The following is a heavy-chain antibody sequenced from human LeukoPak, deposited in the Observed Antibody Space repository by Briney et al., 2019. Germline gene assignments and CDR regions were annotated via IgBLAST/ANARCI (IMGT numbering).Heavy chain of an antibody. D-gene: IGHD1-1*01. Sequence: PGGSLRLSCAASGFRFSTYDMNWVRQAPGKGLEWVSTISNSGRSTYYADSVKGRFTISRDNSKNTLYLQMNSLRAEDTALCYCAKPGETSNYYFDSWGQGTLVTVSS. V-gene: IGHV3-23*01. CDR1: GFRFSTYD. CDR3: AKPGETSNYYFDS. J-gene: IGHJ4*02. CDR2: ISNSGRST.